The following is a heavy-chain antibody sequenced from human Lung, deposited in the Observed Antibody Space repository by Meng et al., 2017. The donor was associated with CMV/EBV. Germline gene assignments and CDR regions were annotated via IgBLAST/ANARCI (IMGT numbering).Heavy chain of an antibody. Sequence: QWRLKGAGPGRVKPSQTLSLTCTVCGGSISSGGFYWSWIRQHPGKGLEWIGYIYYSGSTYYNPSLRSRVAISIDTSKNQFSLKLTSVTAADTAVYFCARTNYGDYNWFDPWGQGTLVTVSS. CDR1: GGSISSGGFY. V-gene: IGHV4-31*03. J-gene: IGHJ5*02. CDR2: IYYSGST. CDR3: ARTNYGDYNWFDP. D-gene: IGHD4-17*01.